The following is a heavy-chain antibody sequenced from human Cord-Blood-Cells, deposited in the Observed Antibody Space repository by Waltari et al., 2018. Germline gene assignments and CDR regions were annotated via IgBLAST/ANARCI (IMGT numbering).Heavy chain of an antibody. CDR3: ARAKTNMFDY. CDR1: GFTFSSYW. CDR2: INSDGSST. V-gene: IGHV3-74*01. Sequence: EVQLVESGGGLVQPGGSLRLSCAASGFTFSSYWMHWVRQAPGKGLVWVSLINSDGSSTSYADSVKGRVTISRHHAKNTLYLQMTSLRAEDTAVYYCARAKTNMFDYWGQGTLVTVSS. J-gene: IGHJ4*02.